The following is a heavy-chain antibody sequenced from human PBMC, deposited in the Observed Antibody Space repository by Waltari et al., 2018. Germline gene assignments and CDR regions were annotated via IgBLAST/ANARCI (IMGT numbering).Heavy chain of an antibody. V-gene: IGHV1-2*06. D-gene: IGHD2-2*01. CDR3: AIQYCSSTSCYGYYFDY. J-gene: IGHJ4*02. Sequence: QVQLVQSGAEVKKPGASVKVSCKASGYTFTGDYMHWVRQAPGQGLEWMGRINPNSGGTNYAQKFQGRVTMTRDTSISTAYMELSRLRSDDTAVYYCAIQYCSSTSCYGYYFDYWGQGTLVTVSS. CDR2: INPNSGGT. CDR1: GYTFTGDY.